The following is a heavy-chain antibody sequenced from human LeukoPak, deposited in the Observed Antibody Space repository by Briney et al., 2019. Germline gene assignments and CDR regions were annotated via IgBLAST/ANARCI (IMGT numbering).Heavy chain of an antibody. CDR2: IYYSGST. CDR1: GGSISSGGYY. Sequence: ASETLSLTCTVSGGSISSGGYYWSWIRQHPGKGLEWIGYIYYSGSTYYNPSLKSRVTISVDTSKNQFSLKLSSVTAADTAVYYCARGATRYYDILTGYSPYYYYGMDVWGQGTTVTVSS. V-gene: IGHV4-30-4*08. J-gene: IGHJ6*02. D-gene: IGHD3-9*01. CDR3: ARGATRYYDILTGYSPYYYYGMDV.